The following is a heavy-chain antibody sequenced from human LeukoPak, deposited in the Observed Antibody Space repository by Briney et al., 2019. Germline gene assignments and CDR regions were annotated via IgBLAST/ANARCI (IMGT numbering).Heavy chain of an antibody. CDR3: PREKVVAATGAFDI. CDR2: ISYDGSNK. J-gene: IGHJ3*02. CDR1: GFTFSSYG. D-gene: IGHD2-15*01. Sequence: GGSLRLSCAASGFTFSSYGMHWVRQAPGKGLEWVALISYDGSNKHYADSVKGRFTISRDNSKNTLYLQMNSLRAEDTAVYCCPREKVVAATGAFDIWGQGTMVTVSS. V-gene: IGHV3-30*06.